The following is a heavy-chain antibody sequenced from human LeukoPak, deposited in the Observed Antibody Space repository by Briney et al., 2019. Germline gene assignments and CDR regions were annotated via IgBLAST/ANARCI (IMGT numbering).Heavy chain of an antibody. J-gene: IGHJ2*01. D-gene: IGHD3-9*01. V-gene: IGHV4-4*02. Sequence: GSLRLSCAASGFTFSSYWMSWVRQPPGKGLEWIGYIYHSGSPYYNPSLKSRVTISVDRSKNQFSLKLSSVTAADTAVYYCAREGYDILTGIGYFDLWGRGTLVTVSS. CDR1: GFTFSSYW. CDR2: IYHSGSP. CDR3: AREGYDILTGIGYFDL.